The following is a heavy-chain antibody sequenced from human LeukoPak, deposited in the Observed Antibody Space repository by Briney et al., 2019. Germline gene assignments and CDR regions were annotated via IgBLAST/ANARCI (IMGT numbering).Heavy chain of an antibody. CDR3: ARGGVTMVRGVGHAYYYYMDV. Sequence: PSETLSLTCTVSGGSISSSSYYWGWIRQPPGKGLEWIGSIYYSGSTYYNPSLKSRVTISVDTSKNQFSLKLSSVTAADTAVYYCARGGVTMVRGVGHAYYYYMDVWGKGTTVTISS. CDR1: GGSISSSSYY. J-gene: IGHJ6*03. CDR2: IYYSGST. D-gene: IGHD3-10*01. V-gene: IGHV4-39*07.